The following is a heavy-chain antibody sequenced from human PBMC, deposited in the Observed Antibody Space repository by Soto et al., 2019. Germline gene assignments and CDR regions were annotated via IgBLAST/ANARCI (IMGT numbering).Heavy chain of an antibody. CDR1: GFKFSDYW. J-gene: IGHJ4*02. Sequence: EVQLVESGGGLVQAGESLTLSCAASGFKFSDYWMTWVRQAPGKGLGWLANIKKDGSEQYYVPSVRGRFIISRDNAENSLSLQLNSLRSDDTGVYFCARRSTSGWAPFDIWGQGTRVTVS. CDR2: IKKDGSEQ. CDR3: ARRSTSGWAPFDI. D-gene: IGHD6-19*01. V-gene: IGHV3-7*01.